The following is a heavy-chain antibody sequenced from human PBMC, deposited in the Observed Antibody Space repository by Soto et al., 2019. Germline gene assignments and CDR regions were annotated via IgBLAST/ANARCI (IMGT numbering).Heavy chain of an antibody. J-gene: IGHJ4*02. CDR3: ARDTQPYIAVAGGLVDY. D-gene: IGHD6-19*01. V-gene: IGHV1-18*01. CDR2: ISAYNGNT. CDR1: GYTFTTYG. Sequence: ASVKVSCKASGYTFTTYGINWVRQAPGQGLEWMGWISAYNGNTNYAQKLQGRVTMTTDTSTNTAYMELRSLRSDDTAVYYCARDTQPYIAVAGGLVDYWGQGTLVTVSS.